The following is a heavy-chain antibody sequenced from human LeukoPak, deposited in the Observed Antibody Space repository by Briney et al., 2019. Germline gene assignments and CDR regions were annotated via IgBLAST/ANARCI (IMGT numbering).Heavy chain of an antibody. V-gene: IGHV1-46*01. J-gene: IGHJ4*02. CDR2: INPSSGNT. CDR3: STSVGGTEFDS. D-gene: IGHD3-16*01. Sequence: ASVKVSCKASGYTFSRQYMHFVRQAPGQGLEWMGIINPSSGNTNYAQKFQGRVTMTRDTSTSTIYMDLSSLRSDDTAAYYCSTSVGGTEFDSWGQGALVTVSS. CDR1: GYTFSRQY.